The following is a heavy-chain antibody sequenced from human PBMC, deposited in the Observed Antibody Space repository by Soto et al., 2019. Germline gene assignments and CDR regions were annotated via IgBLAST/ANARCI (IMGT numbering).Heavy chain of an antibody. CDR2: IYYSGST. J-gene: IGHJ4*02. Sequence: SETLSLTCTVSGDSISSGDYYWSWIRQPPGKGLEWIGYIYYSGSTYYNPSLKSRVTISVDTSKNQFSLKLSSVTAADTAVYYCARGGHDSSGYYYFSDYWGQGTLVTVSS. D-gene: IGHD3-22*01. V-gene: IGHV4-30-4*01. CDR1: GDSISSGDYY. CDR3: ARGGHDSSGYYYFSDY.